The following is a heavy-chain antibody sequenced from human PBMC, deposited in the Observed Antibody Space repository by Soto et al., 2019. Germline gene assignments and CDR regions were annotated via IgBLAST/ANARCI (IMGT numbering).Heavy chain of an antibody. Sequence: PSETLSLTCTVSGGSISSGGYYWSWIRQHPGKGLEWIGYIYYSGSTYYNPSLKSRVTISVDTSKNQFSLKLSSVTAADTAVYYCARGSYYYDSSGYYPWGQGTLVTVSS. V-gene: IGHV4-31*03. D-gene: IGHD3-22*01. CDR1: GGSISSGGYY. CDR3: ARGSYYYDSSGYYP. J-gene: IGHJ5*02. CDR2: IYYSGST.